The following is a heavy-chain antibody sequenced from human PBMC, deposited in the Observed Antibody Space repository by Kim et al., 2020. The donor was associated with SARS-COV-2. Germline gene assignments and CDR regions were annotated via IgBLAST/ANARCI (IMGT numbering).Heavy chain of an antibody. D-gene: IGHD6-13*01. CDR1: GFTFDDYA. CDR2: ISWNSGSI. J-gene: IGHJ6*02. CDR3: AKERVGSSWFDPNYYYGMDV. V-gene: IGHV3-9*01. Sequence: GGSLRLSCAASGFTFDDYAMHWVRQAPGKGLEWVSGISWNSGSIGYADSVKGRFTISRDNAKNSLYLQMNSLRAEDTALYYCAKERVGSSWFDPNYYYGMDVWGQGTTVTVSS.